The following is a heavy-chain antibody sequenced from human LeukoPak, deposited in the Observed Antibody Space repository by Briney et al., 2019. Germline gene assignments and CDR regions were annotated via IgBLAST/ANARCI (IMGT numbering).Heavy chain of an antibody. CDR3: ARGSYSIDY. CDR2: MNPNSGNT. Sequence: ASVKVSCKASGYTFTDYYVYWVRQATGQGLEWMGWMNPNSGNTGYAQKFQGRVTMTRNTSISTAYMELSSLRSEDTAVYYCARGSYSIDYWGQGTLVTVSS. V-gene: IGHV1-8*02. D-gene: IGHD6-13*01. CDR1: GYTFTDYY. J-gene: IGHJ4*02.